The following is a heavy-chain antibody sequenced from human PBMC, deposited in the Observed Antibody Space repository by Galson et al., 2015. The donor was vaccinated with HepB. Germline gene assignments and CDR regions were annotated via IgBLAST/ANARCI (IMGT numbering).Heavy chain of an antibody. Sequence: SLRLSCAASGFNFSNYWMHWVRQAPGKGPVWVSHIKSDGINTYYADSVKGRFTISRDNAKDKVYLQMKSLRVEDTAIYYCGMRGGRWGQGTLVIVTS. CDR2: IKSDGINT. D-gene: IGHD3-16*01. CDR3: GMRGGR. J-gene: IGHJ4*02. V-gene: IGHV3-74*01. CDR1: GFNFSNYW.